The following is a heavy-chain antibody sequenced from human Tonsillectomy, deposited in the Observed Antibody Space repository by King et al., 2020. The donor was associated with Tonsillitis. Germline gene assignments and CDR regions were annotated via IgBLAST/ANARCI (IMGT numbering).Heavy chain of an antibody. J-gene: IGHJ4*02. CDR2: IWYDGTNK. Sequence: VQLVESGGGGVQPGRSLRLSCAASGFTFSHYGMHWVRQAPGKGLEWVAIIWYDGTNKYYADSVKGRFTGSKDTSKNTLYLQMDSLRVEDTAVYYCAGGSGAVIRGDALDYWGQGTLVTVSS. CDR1: GFTFSHYG. V-gene: IGHV3-33*01. D-gene: IGHD4-17*01. CDR3: AGGSGAVIRGDALDY.